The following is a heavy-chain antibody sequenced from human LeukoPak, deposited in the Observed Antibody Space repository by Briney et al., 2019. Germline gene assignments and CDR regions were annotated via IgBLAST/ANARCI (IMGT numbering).Heavy chain of an antibody. Sequence: ASVMLSCKASGYTFTNYAIHWVRQAPGQGLEWMGWINAGNGNTKYSQNFQGRLTIVRDTSATTAYMELISLRSEDTAVYCCARGVWSRSGWYYFDYWGQGSLVTVSS. D-gene: IGHD6-19*01. V-gene: IGHV1-3*01. J-gene: IGHJ4*02. CDR2: INAGNGNT. CDR1: GYTFTNYA. CDR3: ARGVWSRSGWYYFDY.